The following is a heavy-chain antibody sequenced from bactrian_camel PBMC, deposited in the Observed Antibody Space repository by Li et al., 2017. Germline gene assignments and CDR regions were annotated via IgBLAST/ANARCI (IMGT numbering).Heavy chain of an antibody. CDR3: AASALFLNGPILNPELFGY. V-gene: IGHV3S42*01. Sequence: DVQLVESGGGSVQAGGSLRLSCAVAGADPKRRYYMGWFRQVPGKGREGVAAIYSADPNIRYADFVEGRFTISRDNAKNTLYLQMNSLKPEDTAMYSCAASALFLNGPILNPELFGYWGQGTQVTVS. CDR2: IYSADPNI. J-gene: IGHJ6*01. CDR1: GADPKRRYY.